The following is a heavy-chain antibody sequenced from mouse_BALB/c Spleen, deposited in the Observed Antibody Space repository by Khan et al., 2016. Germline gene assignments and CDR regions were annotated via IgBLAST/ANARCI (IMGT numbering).Heavy chain of an antibody. CDR2: INTYTGEP. D-gene: IGHD1-1*01. CDR1: GYTFTNYG. V-gene: IGHV9-1*02. Sequence: QIQLVQSGPELKKPGETVKISCKASGYTFTNYGMNWVKQAPGKGLKWMGWINTYTGEPTYADDFKGRFAFSLETSANTAYLQINNLKNEDMATYFCATYYLYYFDYWGQGTTLTVSS. J-gene: IGHJ2*01. CDR3: ATYYLYYFDY.